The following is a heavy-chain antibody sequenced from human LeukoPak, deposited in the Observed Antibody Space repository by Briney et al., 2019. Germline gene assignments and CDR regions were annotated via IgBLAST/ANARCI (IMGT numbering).Heavy chain of an antibody. Sequence: SVKVSCKASGGTFSSYAISWVRQAPGQGLEWMGGIIPIFGTANYAQKFQGRVTITADESTSTVYMELSSLRSEDTAVYYCARGAHTYYYGSGSYYIPNWFDPWGQGTLVTVSS. CDR1: GGTFSSYA. CDR3: ARGAHTYYYGSGSYYIPNWFDP. J-gene: IGHJ5*02. CDR2: IIPIFGTA. D-gene: IGHD3-10*01. V-gene: IGHV1-69*13.